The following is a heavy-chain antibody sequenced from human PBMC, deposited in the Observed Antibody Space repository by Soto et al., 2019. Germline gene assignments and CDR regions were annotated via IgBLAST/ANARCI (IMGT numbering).Heavy chain of an antibody. J-gene: IGHJ5*02. D-gene: IGHD2-8*01. CDR3: ATRPGTNGVFGYFDP. CDR1: GGSISSGGYY. V-gene: IGHV4-31*03. CDR2: IYYSGST. Sequence: QVQLQESGPGLVKPSQTLSLTCTVSGGSISSGGYYWSWIRQHPGKGLEWIGYIYYSGSTYYNPSPKSRVTISVDTSKNQFSLKLSSVTAADTAVYYCATRPGTNGVFGYFDPWGQGTLVTVSS.